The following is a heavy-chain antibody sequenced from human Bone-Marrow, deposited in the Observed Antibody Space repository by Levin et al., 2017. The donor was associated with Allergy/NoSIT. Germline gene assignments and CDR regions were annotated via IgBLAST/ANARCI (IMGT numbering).Heavy chain of an antibody. CDR3: ASPILPYSGPTR. J-gene: IGHJ4*02. CDR1: GGSISSSDYY. D-gene: IGHD1-26*01. Sequence: SQTLSLTCTVSGGSISSSDYYWGWIRQPPGKGLEWIGSIFHSGITYYNPSLKSRVTISVDTSKNQFSLNLRSVTAADTAVYYCASPILPYSGPTRWGQGSLVSVSS. V-gene: IGHV4-39*01. CDR2: IFHSGIT.